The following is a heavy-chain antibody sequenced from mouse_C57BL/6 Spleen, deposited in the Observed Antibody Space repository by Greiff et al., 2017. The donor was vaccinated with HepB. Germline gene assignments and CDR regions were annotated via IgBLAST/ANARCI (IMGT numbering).Heavy chain of an antibody. CDR1: GYTFTSYW. V-gene: IGHV1-53*01. Sequence: QVQLQQPGTELVKPGASVKLSCKASGYTFTSYWMHWVKQRPGQGLEWIGNINPSNGGTNYNEKFKSKATLTVDKSSSTAYMQLSSLTSEDSAVYYCASVGGYCEVCYFGVWGTGTTVTVSS. CDR2: INPSNGGT. D-gene: IGHD2-3*01. CDR3: ASVGGYCEVCYFGV. J-gene: IGHJ1*03.